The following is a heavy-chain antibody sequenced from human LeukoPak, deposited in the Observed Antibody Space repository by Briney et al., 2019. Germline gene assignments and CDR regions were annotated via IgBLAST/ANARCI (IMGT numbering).Heavy chain of an antibody. V-gene: IGHV1-69*06. Sequence: SVKVSCKASGGTFSSYAISWVRQAPGQGLEWMGGIIPIFGTANYAQKFQGRVTITADKSTSTAYMELSSLRSEDTAVYYCARDRYCSGGSCYLTRGDAFDIWGQGTMVTVSS. CDR1: GGTFSSYA. CDR2: IIPIFGTA. J-gene: IGHJ3*02. D-gene: IGHD2-15*01. CDR3: ARDRYCSGGSCYLTRGDAFDI.